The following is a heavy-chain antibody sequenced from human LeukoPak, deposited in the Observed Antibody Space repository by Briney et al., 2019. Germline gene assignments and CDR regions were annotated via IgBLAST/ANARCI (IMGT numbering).Heavy chain of an antibody. J-gene: IGHJ6*04. CDR3: AGGDPSEMDV. CDR2: IYYSGST. Sequence: SQTLSLTCTVSGGSISSGDYYWSWIRQPPGRGLEWIGYIYYSGSTYYNPSLESRVTISVDTSKNQFSLKLSSVTAADTAVYYCAGGDPSEMDVWGKGTTVTVSS. V-gene: IGHV4-30-4*01. CDR1: GGSISSGDYY. D-gene: IGHD2-21*02.